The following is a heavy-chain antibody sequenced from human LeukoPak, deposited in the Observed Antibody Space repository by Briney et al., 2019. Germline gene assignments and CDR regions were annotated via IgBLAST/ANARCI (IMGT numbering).Heavy chain of an antibody. CDR3: ASGVTTSSSFDY. Sequence: SVKVSCKASGGTFSSYAISWVRQAPGQGLEWMGGIIPIFGTANYAQKFQGRVTITADESTSTAYMERSSLRSEGTAVYYCASGVTTSSSFDYWGEGTLVTVSS. V-gene: IGHV1-69*01. CDR1: GGTFSSYA. D-gene: IGHD4-11*01. J-gene: IGHJ4*02. CDR2: IIPIFGTA.